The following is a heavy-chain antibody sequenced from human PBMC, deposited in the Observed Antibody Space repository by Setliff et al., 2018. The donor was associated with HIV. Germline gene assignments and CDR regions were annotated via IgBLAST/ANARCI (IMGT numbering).Heavy chain of an antibody. V-gene: IGHV3-23*01. CDR3: AKDDYVWGNPFDY. J-gene: IGHJ4*02. D-gene: IGHD3-16*01. CDR2: ISGSGGST. CDR1: GFTFSSSA. Sequence: PGGSLRLSCAASGFTFSSSAMSWVRQAPGKGLEWVSGISGSGGSTYYADSVKGRFTISRDNSKNTLYLQMNSLRAEDTAVYFCAKDDYVWGNPFDYWGQGTLVTVSS.